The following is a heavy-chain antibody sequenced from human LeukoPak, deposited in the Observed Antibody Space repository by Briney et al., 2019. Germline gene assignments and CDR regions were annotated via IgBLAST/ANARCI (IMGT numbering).Heavy chain of an antibody. V-gene: IGHV4-59*01. D-gene: IGHD2-21*01. CDR2: IYYSGST. Sequence: SETLSLTCTVSGGSISSYYWSWIRQPPGKGLEWIGYIYYSGSTNHNPSLKSRVTISVDTSKNQFSLKLSSVTAADTAVYYCARVWNWFDPWGQGTLVTVSS. J-gene: IGHJ5*02. CDR3: ARVWNWFDP. CDR1: GGSISSYY.